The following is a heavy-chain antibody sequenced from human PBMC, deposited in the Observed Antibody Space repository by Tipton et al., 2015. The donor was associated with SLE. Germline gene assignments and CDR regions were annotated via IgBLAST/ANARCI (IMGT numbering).Heavy chain of an antibody. CDR1: GGSISSGSYY. CDR2: IYTSGST. D-gene: IGHD2-2*01. Sequence: TLSLTYTVSGGSISSGSYYWSWIRQPAGKGLEWIGRIYTSGSTNYNPSLKSRVTISVDTSKNQFSLKLSSVTAADTAVYYCASVCSSTSCHGDYFDYWGQGTLVTVSS. V-gene: IGHV4-61*02. J-gene: IGHJ4*02. CDR3: ASVCSSTSCHGDYFDY.